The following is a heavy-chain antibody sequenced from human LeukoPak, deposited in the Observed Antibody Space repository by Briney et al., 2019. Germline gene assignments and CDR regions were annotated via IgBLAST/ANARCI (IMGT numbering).Heavy chain of an antibody. D-gene: IGHD2-2*01. CDR1: GGSISSGDYY. V-gene: IGHV4-30-4*08. J-gene: IGHJ5*02. CDR2: IYYSGST. Sequence: SQTLSLTCTVSGGSISSGDYYWSWIRQPPGKGLEWIGYIYYSGSTFHYNPSLKSRVNISVDTSKNQFSLRLSSVTAVDTAVYYCASTNCSSASCYGANWFDPWGQGTPVTVSS. CDR3: ASTNCSSASCYGANWFDP.